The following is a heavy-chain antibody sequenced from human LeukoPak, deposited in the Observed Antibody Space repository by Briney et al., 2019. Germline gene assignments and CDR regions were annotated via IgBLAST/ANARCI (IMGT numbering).Heavy chain of an antibody. Sequence: GGSLRLSCVVSGFTFSRATMNWVRQAPGKGLEWVSSISSTSTYINYADPVKGRFTISRDNAKKSLYLQMNGLRGEDTAMYYCASDDYGDYEDGFDIWGQGTMVTVSS. CDR1: GFTFSRAT. J-gene: IGHJ3*02. D-gene: IGHD4-17*01. CDR3: ASDDYGDYEDGFDI. CDR2: ISSTSTYI. V-gene: IGHV3-21*01.